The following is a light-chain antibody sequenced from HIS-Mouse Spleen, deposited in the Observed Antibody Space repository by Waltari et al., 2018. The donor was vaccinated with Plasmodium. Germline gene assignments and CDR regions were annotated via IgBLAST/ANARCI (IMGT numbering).Light chain of an antibody. CDR2: AAS. V-gene: IGKV1-39*01. Sequence: DIQMTQSPSSLSASVGDRVTITCRASQSTSSYLNWYQQKPGKAPKLLIYAASSLQSGVPSRFSGSGSGTDFTLTISSLQPEDFANYYCQQNYNTWTFGQGTKVEIK. CDR3: QQNYNTWT. CDR1: QSTSSY. J-gene: IGKJ1*01.